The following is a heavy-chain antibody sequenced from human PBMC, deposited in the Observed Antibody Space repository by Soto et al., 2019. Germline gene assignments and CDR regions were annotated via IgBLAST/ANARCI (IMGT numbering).Heavy chain of an antibody. CDR3: ARNTSGRYFDY. D-gene: IGHD6-19*01. Sequence: SETLSLTCSVSSFSINSRYYWGCIRQPPGKGLEWIASIYNSVSTHYNPSLKSRATISVDTSHNQFSLRLSSVTAADTAIYYCARNTSGRYFDYWGPGTLVTVSS. V-gene: IGHV4-38-2*02. J-gene: IGHJ4*02. CDR1: SFSINSRYY. CDR2: IYNSVST.